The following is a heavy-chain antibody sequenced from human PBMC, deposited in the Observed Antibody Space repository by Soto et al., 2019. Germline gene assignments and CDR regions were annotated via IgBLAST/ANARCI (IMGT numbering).Heavy chain of an antibody. V-gene: IGHV3-33*01. Sequence: QVQLVESGGGVVQPGRSLRLSCAASGFTFSSYGMHWVRQAPGKGLEWVAVIWYDGSNKYHADSVKGRFTISRDNSKNTLYLQMNSLRAEDTAVYYCARPWGPVAGYFQHWGQGTLVTVSS. J-gene: IGHJ1*01. CDR1: GFTFSSYG. D-gene: IGHD7-27*01. CDR3: ARPWGPVAGYFQH. CDR2: IWYDGSNK.